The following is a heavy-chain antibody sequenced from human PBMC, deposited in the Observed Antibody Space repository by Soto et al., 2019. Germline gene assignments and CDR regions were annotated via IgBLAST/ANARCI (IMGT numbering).Heavy chain of an antibody. Sequence: EVQLLESGGGLVQPGGSLRLSCAASGFTFSSYAMKWVRQAPGKGLEWVSLIGESGTPTYYADSVKGRFTISRDNSGNTLLLEMYSLRAEDTAVYYCARYIPGVRYDGMDVWGQVPTVTVS. D-gene: IGHD2-2*01. CDR3: ARYIPGVRYDGMDV. J-gene: IGHJ6*02. CDR2: IGESGTPT. CDR1: GFTFSSYA. V-gene: IGHV3-23*01.